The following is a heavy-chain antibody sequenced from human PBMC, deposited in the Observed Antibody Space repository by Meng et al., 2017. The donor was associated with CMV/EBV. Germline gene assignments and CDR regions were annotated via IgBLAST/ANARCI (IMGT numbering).Heavy chain of an antibody. CDR3: ARVDIVVVGGYSMDV. Sequence: SETLSLTCTVSGGSISSYYWSWIRQPPGKGLEWIGYIYYSGSTNYNPSLKSRVTISVDTSKNQFSLKLSSVIAADTAVYYCARVDIVVVGGYSMDVWGQGTTVTVSS. J-gene: IGHJ6*02. D-gene: IGHD2-2*01. V-gene: IGHV4-59*01. CDR2: IYYSGST. CDR1: GGSISSYY.